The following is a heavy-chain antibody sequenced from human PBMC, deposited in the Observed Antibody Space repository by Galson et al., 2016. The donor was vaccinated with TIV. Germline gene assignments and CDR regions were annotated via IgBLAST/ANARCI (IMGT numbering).Heavy chain of an antibody. CDR1: SGSISSSNW. CDR2: MPHSGST. J-gene: IGHJ4*02. D-gene: IGHD3-10*01. CDR3: AKAHMGADYCGSGSLDY. Sequence: SETLSLTCAVSSGSISSSNWWSWVRQPPGKGLEWIGEMPHSGSTNYNPSLKSRVTISVDKSKNQFSLKLSSVIAAVTAVYYCAKAHMGADYCGSGSLDYWGQGTLVTVSS. V-gene: IGHV4-4*02.